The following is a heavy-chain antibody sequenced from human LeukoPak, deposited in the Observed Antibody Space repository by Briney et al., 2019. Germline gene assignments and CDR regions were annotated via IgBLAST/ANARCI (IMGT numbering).Heavy chain of an antibody. D-gene: IGHD1-14*01. Sequence: PGGSLRLSCATSGCTFSRFSFRWVRQAPGKGLEWVASIYVTGNYIYYADSVKGRVTISRDNAKNSVFLQMNSLRVEDTAVYYCAREFTTIGNFDYWGQGALVTVSS. CDR2: IYVTGNYI. J-gene: IGHJ4*02. CDR3: AREFTTIGNFDY. V-gene: IGHV3-21*01. CDR1: GCTFSRFS.